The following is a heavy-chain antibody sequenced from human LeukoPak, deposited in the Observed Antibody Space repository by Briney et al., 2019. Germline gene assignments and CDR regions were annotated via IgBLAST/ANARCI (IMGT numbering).Heavy chain of an antibody. CDR1: GLSVNDHY. V-gene: IGHV3-66*01. J-gene: IGHJ4*02. CDR2: MHKDGTT. D-gene: IGHD3-10*01. Sequence: PGGSLRLSCAASGLSVNDHYMSWVRQAPGKGLEWVAVMHKDGTTFYVDSVTGRFTVSRDDLRNTFHLQMTKLRADDTAVYHCARDRGFQWGQGTLVTVSS. CDR3: ARDRGFQ.